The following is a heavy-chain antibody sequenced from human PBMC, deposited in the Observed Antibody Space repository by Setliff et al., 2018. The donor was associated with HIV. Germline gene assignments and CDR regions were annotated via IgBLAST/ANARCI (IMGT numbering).Heavy chain of an antibody. D-gene: IGHD3-3*01. J-gene: IGHJ4*02. V-gene: IGHV4-34*01. CDR3: ARGGLRQWNGF. Sequence: PSETLSLTCAVYGGSSTGYFWSWIRQSPGKGLEWIGEINDSGDTNYNPSLKSRVTISVVTSKNQFSLRLTSVTAADTGVYYCARGGLRQWNGFWGQGTLVTVSS. CDR2: INDSGDT. CDR1: GGSSTGYF.